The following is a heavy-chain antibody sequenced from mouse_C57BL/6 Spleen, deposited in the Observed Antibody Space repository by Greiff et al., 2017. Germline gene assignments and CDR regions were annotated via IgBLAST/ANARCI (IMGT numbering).Heavy chain of an antibody. CDR3: ARDVYYYGSSYAMDY. CDR1: GFTFSSYA. D-gene: IGHD1-1*01. CDR2: ISDGGSYT. Sequence: EVQVVESGGGLVKPGGSLKLSCAASGFTFSSYAMSWVRQTPEKRLEWVATISDGGSYTYYPDNVKGRFTISRDNAKNNLYLQMSHLKSEDTAMYYCARDVYYYGSSYAMDYWGQGTSVTVSS. V-gene: IGHV5-4*01. J-gene: IGHJ4*01.